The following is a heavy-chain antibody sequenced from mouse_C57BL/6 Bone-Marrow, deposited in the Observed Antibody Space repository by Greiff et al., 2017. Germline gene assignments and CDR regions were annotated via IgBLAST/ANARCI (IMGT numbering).Heavy chain of an antibody. CDR1: GFNIKDDY. Sequence: EVQLQQSGAELVRPGASVKLSCTASGFNIKDDYMHWVKQRPEQGLEWIGWIDPENGDTEYASKFQGKATITADTSSNTAYLQLSSLTSEDTAVYYCTCFDTTGYFDVWGTGTTVTVSS. CDR3: TCFDTTGYFDV. V-gene: IGHV14-4*01. CDR2: IDPENGDT. J-gene: IGHJ1*03. D-gene: IGHD1-1*01.